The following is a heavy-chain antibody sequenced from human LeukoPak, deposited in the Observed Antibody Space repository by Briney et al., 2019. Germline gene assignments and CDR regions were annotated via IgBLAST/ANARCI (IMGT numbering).Heavy chain of an antibody. Sequence: GGSLRLSCAASGFTFSIYSMNWVRQAPGRGLEWVSSISSSSTYIYYADSVKGLFTISRHNAKNSLYLQVKSLRAEDPGVSYWGKDVVFWSGGGCRDNAFDIWGQGTMVTVSS. CDR3: GKDVVFWSGGGCRDNAFDI. J-gene: IGHJ3*02. CDR1: GFTFSIYS. V-gene: IGHV3-21*01. CDR2: ISSSSTYI. D-gene: IGHD2-15*01.